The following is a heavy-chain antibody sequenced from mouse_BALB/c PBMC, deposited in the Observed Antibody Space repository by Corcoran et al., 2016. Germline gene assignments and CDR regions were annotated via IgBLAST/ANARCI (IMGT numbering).Heavy chain of an antibody. CDR3: ARVNWAGAY. V-gene: IGHV1-9*01. Sequence: QVQLQQSGAELMKPGASVKISCKATGYTFSSYWIEWVKQRPGHGLEWIGEILPGSGSTNYNAKFKGKATFTADTSSNTAYKQLSSLTSEDSAVYYCARVNWAGAYWGQGTLVTVSA. CDR1: GYTFSSYW. J-gene: IGHJ3*01. CDR2: ILPGSGST. D-gene: IGHD4-1*01.